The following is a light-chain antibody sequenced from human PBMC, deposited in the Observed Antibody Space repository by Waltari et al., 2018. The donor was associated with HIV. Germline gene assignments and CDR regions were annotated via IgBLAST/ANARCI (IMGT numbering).Light chain of an antibody. CDR1: QVVSSW. J-gene: IGKJ5*01. CDR2: AAS. CDR3: QQGNSCPIT. V-gene: IGKV1D-12*01. Sequence: DIQMTQSPSSVSASVGDRVTITCRASQVVSSWLAWYQQKPGKPPNLLIYAASSLQSGVPSRFSGSGAGTDFTLTISSLQPEDFATYYCQQGNSCPITFGQGTRLEIK.